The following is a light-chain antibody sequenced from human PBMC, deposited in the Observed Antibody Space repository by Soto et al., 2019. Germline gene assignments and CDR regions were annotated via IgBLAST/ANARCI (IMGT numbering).Light chain of an antibody. CDR2: KAY. Sequence: DIQMTQSPSTLSASVGDRVTITCRASQSVSTWLAWYQQKPGKVPKLLIYKAYSLESGVPSRSSGSGSGTEFTLTISSLQHNDFDTYYCQQYNSSPLTFGGVTKVEIK. CDR3: QQYNSSPLT. CDR1: QSVSTW. V-gene: IGKV1-5*03. J-gene: IGKJ4*01.